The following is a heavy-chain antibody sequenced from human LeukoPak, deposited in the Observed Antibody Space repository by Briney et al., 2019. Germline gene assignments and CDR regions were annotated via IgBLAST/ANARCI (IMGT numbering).Heavy chain of an antibody. CDR1: GFTFSKHA. V-gene: IGHV3-23*01. CDR2: ISGGGGNT. Sequence: GGSLRLSCAASGFTFSKHAMSWVRQAPGKGLEWVSSISGGGGNTYYADSVKGRFTISRDNFKNMVFLQMNSLRAEDTAVYYCAKDPDSFLVDPSRGFDYWGQGTLVTVSS. CDR3: AKDPDSFLVDPSRGFDY. D-gene: IGHD2/OR15-2a*01. J-gene: IGHJ4*02.